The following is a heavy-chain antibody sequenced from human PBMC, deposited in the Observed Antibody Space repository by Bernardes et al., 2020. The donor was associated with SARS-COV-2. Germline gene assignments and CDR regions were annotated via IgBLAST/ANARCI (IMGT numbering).Heavy chain of an antibody. CDR2: IGGYGNDI. CDR1: GFILNKYW. D-gene: IGHD2-21*02. Sequence: GSLSPSCAASGFILNKYWIHWVRQVPGKGLVWVSRIGGYGNDINYADSVKGRFTISRDNAKNTAYLQMNSPRPEDTAVYYCTRGSGDYYFDYWGQGTLVTVSS. CDR3: TRGSGDYYFDY. J-gene: IGHJ4*02. V-gene: IGHV3-74*01.